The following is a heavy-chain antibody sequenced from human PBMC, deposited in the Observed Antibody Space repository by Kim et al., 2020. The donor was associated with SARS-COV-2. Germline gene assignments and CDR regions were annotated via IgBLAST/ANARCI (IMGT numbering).Heavy chain of an antibody. CDR2: ISAYNGNT. J-gene: IGHJ4*02. D-gene: IGHD6-19*01. Sequence: ASVKVSCKASGYTFTSYGISWVRQAPGQGLEWMGWISAYNGNTNYAQKLQGRVTMTTDTSTSTAYMELRSLRSDETAVYYCARGRGEWLGGYYFDYWGQGTLVTVSS. CDR1: GYTFTSYG. V-gene: IGHV1-18*01. CDR3: ARGRGEWLGGYYFDY.